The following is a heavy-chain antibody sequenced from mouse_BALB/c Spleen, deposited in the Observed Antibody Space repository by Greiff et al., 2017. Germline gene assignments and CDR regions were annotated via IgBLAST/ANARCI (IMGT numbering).Heavy chain of an antibody. J-gene: IGHJ4*01. CDR1: GFNIKDTY. CDR3: ARCGVTFYAMDY. V-gene: IGHV14-3*02. CDR2: IDPANGNT. Sequence: EVKLVESGAELVKPGASVKLSCTASGFNIKDTYMHWVKQRPEQGLEWLGRIDPANGNTKYDPKFQGKATITADTSSNTAYLQLSSLTSEDTAVYYCARCGVTFYAMDYWGQGTSVTVSS. D-gene: IGHD2-3*01.